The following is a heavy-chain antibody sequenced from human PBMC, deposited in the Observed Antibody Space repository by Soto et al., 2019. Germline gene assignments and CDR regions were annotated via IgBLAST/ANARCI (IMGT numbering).Heavy chain of an antibody. D-gene: IGHD2-15*01. Sequence: ASVKVSCKASGYTFTSYDINWVRQATGQGLEWMGWMNPNSGNTGYAQKFQGRVTMTRNTSISTAYMELSSLRSEDTAVYYCARGPPRAYCSSGSCPHSWGQGTLVTVSS. V-gene: IGHV1-8*01. CDR2: MNPNSGNT. J-gene: IGHJ5*02. CDR1: GYTFTSYD. CDR3: ARGPPRAYCSSGSCPHS.